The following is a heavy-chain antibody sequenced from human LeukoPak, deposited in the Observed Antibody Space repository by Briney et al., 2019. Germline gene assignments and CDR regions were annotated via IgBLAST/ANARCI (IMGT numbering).Heavy chain of an antibody. CDR2: IYISGTT. CDR3: ARERTSCTNGVCRTPRWFDP. CDR1: GGSISTYY. J-gene: IGHJ5*02. Sequence: SETLSLTCTVSGGSISTYYWTWIRQPARKGLEWIGHIYISGTTNYSPSLKSRVTMSVDTSKNQFSLKLSSVTAADTAVYYCARERTSCTNGVCRTPRWFDPWGQGILVTVSS. D-gene: IGHD2-8*01. V-gene: IGHV4-4*07.